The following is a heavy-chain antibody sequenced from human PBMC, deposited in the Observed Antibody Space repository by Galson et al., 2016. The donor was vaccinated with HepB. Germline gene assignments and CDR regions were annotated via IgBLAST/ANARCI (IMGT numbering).Heavy chain of an antibody. V-gene: IGHV3-7*01. CDR2: IKQDGSEK. Sequence: SLRLSCAASGFTFSSYWMSWVRQAPGKGLEWVANIKQDGSEKYYVDSVKGRFTISRDNAKNSLYLQMNSLRAEDTAVYYCARDSPPYSDFWGGYTMDVWGQGTTVTVSS. J-gene: IGHJ6*02. CDR3: ARDSPPYSDFWGGYTMDV. CDR1: GFTFSSYW. D-gene: IGHD3-3*01.